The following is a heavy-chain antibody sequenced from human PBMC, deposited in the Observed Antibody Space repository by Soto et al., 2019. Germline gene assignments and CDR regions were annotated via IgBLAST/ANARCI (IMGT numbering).Heavy chain of an antibody. Sequence: SETLSLTCTVSGDSVSKYYWNWIRQPAGKGLEWIGRIHSTRSPNYNPSLKGRVTMSVDTSKNQFSLKLNLTSVTAADTAVYYCARSPAYGDYANLDTWGQGTLVTVSS. CDR3: ARSPAYGDYANLDT. V-gene: IGHV4-4*07. CDR2: IHSTRSP. J-gene: IGHJ5*02. D-gene: IGHD4-17*01. CDR1: GDSVSKYY.